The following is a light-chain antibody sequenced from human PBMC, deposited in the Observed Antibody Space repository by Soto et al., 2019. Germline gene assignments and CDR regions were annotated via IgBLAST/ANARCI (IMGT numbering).Light chain of an antibody. Sequence: DVVMTQSPLSLPVTLGQPASISCRSSQSLVYSDGNTYLNWFQQRPGQSPRPLIYKVSNRDSVVPDRFSGSGSGTDFTLKISRVEAEDVGVYYCMQGRQWPPTFGQGTRLEIK. CDR2: KVS. V-gene: IGKV2-30*01. J-gene: IGKJ5*01. CDR1: QSLVYSDGNTY. CDR3: MQGRQWPPT.